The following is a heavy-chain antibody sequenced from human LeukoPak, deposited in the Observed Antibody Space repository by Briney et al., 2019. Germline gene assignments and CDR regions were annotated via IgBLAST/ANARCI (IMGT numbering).Heavy chain of an antibody. V-gene: IGHV3-66*01. CDR1: GFTFDDYT. Sequence: GGSLRLSCAASGFTFDDYTMHWVRQAPGKGLEWVSLIYSGGSTYYADSAKGRFTISRDNSKNTLYLQMNSLRAEDTAVYYCARDYYDSSGYYGDAFDIWGQGTMVTVSS. D-gene: IGHD3-22*01. J-gene: IGHJ3*02. CDR3: ARDYYDSSGYYGDAFDI. CDR2: IYSGGST.